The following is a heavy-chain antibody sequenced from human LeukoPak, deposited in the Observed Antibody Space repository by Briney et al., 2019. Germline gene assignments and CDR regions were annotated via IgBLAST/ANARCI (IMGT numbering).Heavy chain of an antibody. CDR1: GFTVSSNY. V-gene: IGHV3-66*01. CDR3: AKYKGDYDFWSGYYL. Sequence: GGSLRLSCAASGFTVSSNYMSWVRQAPGKGLEWVSVIYSGGSTYYADSVKGRFTISRDNSKNTLYLQMNSLRAEDTAVYYCAKYKGDYDFWSGYYLWGQGTLVTVSS. D-gene: IGHD3-3*01. J-gene: IGHJ5*02. CDR2: IYSGGST.